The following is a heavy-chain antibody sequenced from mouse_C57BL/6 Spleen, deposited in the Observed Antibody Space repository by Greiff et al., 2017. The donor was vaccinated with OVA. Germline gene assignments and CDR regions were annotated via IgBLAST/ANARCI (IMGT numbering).Heavy chain of an antibody. Sequence: ESGPGLVKPSQSLSLTCSVTGYSITSGYYWNWIRQFPGNKLEWMGYISYDGSNNYNPSLKNRISITRDTTKNQFFLKLNSVTTEDTATYYCARGQIYDGYYWYFDVWGTGTTVTVSS. J-gene: IGHJ1*03. CDR1: GYSITSGYY. CDR3: ARGQIYDGYYWYFDV. V-gene: IGHV3-6*01. CDR2: ISYDGSN. D-gene: IGHD2-3*01.